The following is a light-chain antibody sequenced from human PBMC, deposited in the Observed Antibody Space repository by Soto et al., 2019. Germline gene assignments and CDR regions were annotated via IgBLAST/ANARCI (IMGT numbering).Light chain of an antibody. J-gene: IGKJ4*01. CDR2: AAS. CDR3: QQLNSYPHT. Sequence: DIQMTQSPASLSASVGERGTITCRASESMSRYLNWYQQKSGKAPKVLIYAASNLQSGVPSRFSGSGSGTDFTLTISSLQPEDFATYYCQQLNSYPHTFGGGTKVDIK. CDR1: ESMSRY. V-gene: IGKV1-39*01.